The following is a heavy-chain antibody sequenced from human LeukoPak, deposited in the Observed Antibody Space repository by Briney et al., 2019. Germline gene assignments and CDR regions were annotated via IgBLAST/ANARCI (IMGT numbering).Heavy chain of an antibody. J-gene: IGHJ4*02. D-gene: IGHD3-22*01. Sequence: GGSLRLSCAASGFTVSSNYMSWVRQAPGKGLEWVSVIYSGGSTYYADSVKGRFTISRDNSKNTLYLQMNSPRAEDTAVYYCARVHYYDSRAFDYWGQGTLVTVSS. V-gene: IGHV3-53*01. CDR1: GFTVSSNY. CDR2: IYSGGST. CDR3: ARVHYYDSRAFDY.